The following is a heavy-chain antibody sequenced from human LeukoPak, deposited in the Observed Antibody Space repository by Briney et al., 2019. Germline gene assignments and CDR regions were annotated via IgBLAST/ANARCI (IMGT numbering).Heavy chain of an antibody. V-gene: IGHV3-53*04. CDR3: ARDKMWFGEHDAFDI. CDR2: IYSGGST. D-gene: IGHD3-10*01. J-gene: IGHJ3*02. CDR1: GFTVSNNY. Sequence: GGSLRLSCAASGFTVSNNYMSWVRQAPGKGLEWVSAIYSGGSTNYADSVKGRFTISRHNSKNTLYLQMNSLRAEDTVVYYCARDKMWFGEHDAFDIWGQGTMVTVSS.